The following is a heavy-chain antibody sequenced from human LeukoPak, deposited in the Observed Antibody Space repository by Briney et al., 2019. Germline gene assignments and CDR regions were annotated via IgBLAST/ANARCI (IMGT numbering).Heavy chain of an antibody. D-gene: IGHD3-22*01. CDR3: ARGRSYYDSSGRNDF. V-gene: IGHV1-8*01. CDR2: VNPSNGNT. J-gene: IGHJ4*02. Sequence: ASVKVSCKASGFTFTSYEINWVRQATGQGLEWMGWVNPSNGNTIYAPKFQVRVTLTRDTSISTAYLELSRLTSEDTAVYFCARGRSYYDSSGRNDFWGQGTLVTVSS. CDR1: GFTFTSYE.